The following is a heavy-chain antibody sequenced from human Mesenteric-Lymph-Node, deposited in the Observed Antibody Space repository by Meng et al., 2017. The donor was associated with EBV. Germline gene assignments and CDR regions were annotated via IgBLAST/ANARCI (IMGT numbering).Heavy chain of an antibody. D-gene: IGHD4-17*01. CDR3: AGGDYVNQFNY. J-gene: IGHJ4*02. CDR2: VHHSGLT. V-gene: IGHV4-30-2*06. Sequence: QLQLQESASGLVKPSQTLSLTCTASGGSVNSGGYSWSWIRQSPEKGLEWIGYVHHSGLTYYNPSLETRVIISLERSKNQFSLKLTSVTAADTAIYYCAGGDYVNQFNYWGQGTLVTVSS. CDR1: GGSVNSGGYS.